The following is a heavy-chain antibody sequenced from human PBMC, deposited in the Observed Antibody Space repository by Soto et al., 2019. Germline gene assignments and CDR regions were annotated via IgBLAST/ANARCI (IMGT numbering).Heavy chain of an antibody. CDR2: ISSGSNTI. Sequence: GGSLRLCCAACGLTFCIYSMNWVRQAPGKGLEWVSYISSGSNTIYYADSVKGRFTISRDNAKNSLYLQMNSLRAEDTAVYYCARGRDGYNGWGQGTLVTVSS. V-gene: IGHV3-48*01. J-gene: IGHJ4*02. CDR3: ARGRDGYNG. CDR1: GLTFCIYS. D-gene: IGHD5-12*01.